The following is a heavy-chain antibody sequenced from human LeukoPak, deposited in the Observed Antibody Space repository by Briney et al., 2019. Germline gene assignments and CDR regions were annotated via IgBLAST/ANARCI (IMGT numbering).Heavy chain of an antibody. Sequence: GGSLRPSCAASGPTFDAYAMHWVRQAPGKGLEWVSGISWNSGDIGYAASVKCRFTISSENAKNSRYRQMNSLRAADTALYYCVKDSGTNYDSRGFLPHFDYWGQGTLVTVSS. J-gene: IGHJ4*02. CDR3: VKDSGTNYDSRGFLPHFDY. D-gene: IGHD3-22*01. V-gene: IGHV3-9*01. CDR1: GPTFDAYA. CDR2: ISWNSGDI.